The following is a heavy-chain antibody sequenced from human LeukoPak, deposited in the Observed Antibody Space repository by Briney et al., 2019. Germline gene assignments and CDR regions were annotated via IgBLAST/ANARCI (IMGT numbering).Heavy chain of an antibody. Sequence: SVKVSCKASGGTFSSYAISWVRQAPGQGLEWVGRIITIHGIANYAQKFQGRVTITADKSTSTAYMELSSLRSEDTAVYYCARDRVTGTPTGADYWGQGTLVTVSS. J-gene: IGHJ4*02. CDR1: GGTFSSYA. D-gene: IGHD1-7*01. CDR3: ARDRVTGTPTGADY. V-gene: IGHV1-69*04. CDR2: IITIHGIA.